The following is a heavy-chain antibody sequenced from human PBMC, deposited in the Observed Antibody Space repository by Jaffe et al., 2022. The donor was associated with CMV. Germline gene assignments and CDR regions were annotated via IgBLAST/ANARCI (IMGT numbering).Heavy chain of an antibody. V-gene: IGHV3-64D*06. Sequence: EVQLVESGGGLVQPGGSLRLSCSASGFTFSSYAMHWVRQAPGKGLEYVSAISSNGGSTYYADSVKGRFTISRDNSKNTLYLQMSSLRAEDTAVYYCVKAGYSGYDFLFDYWGQGTLVTVSS. CDR2: ISSNGGST. J-gene: IGHJ4*02. CDR3: VKAGYSGYDFLFDY. CDR1: GFTFSSYA. D-gene: IGHD5-12*01.